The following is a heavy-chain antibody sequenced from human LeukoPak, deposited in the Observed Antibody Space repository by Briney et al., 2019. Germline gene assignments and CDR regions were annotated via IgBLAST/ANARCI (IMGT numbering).Heavy chain of an antibody. Sequence: GGSLRLSCAASGLTFSSYSMNWVRQAPGKGLEWVSSISSSSSYIYYADSVKGRFTISRDNAKNSLYLQMNSLRAEDTAVYYCARGRPNYYGSGSYLLAFDYWGQGTLVTVSS. V-gene: IGHV3-21*01. CDR1: GLTFSSYS. J-gene: IGHJ4*02. CDR3: ARGRPNYYGSGSYLLAFDY. D-gene: IGHD3-10*01. CDR2: ISSSSSYI.